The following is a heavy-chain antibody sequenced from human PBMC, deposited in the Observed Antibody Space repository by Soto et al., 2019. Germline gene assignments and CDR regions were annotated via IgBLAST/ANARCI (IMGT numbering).Heavy chain of an antibody. CDR3: ASFFEWRSGYFDY. J-gene: IGHJ4*02. V-gene: IGHV1-2*02. CDR2: INPNSGGT. D-gene: IGHD3-3*01. Sequence: RASVKVSCKVSGYTFTGYYMHWVRQAPGQGLEWMGWINPNSGGTNYAQKFQGRVTMTRDTSISTAYVELSRLRSDDTAVYYCASFFEWRSGYFDYWGQGTLVTVSS. CDR1: GYTFTGYY.